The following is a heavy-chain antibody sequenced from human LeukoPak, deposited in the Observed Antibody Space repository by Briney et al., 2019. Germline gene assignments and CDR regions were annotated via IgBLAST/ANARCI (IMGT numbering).Heavy chain of an antibody. CDR1: AFTFSDYS. Sequence: GGSLRLSCAASAFTFSDYSMNWVRQAPGKGLEWLSYISGRSSTIYYADSVKGRFTISRDNAKNSLYLQMNSLRAEDTAVYYCARDRIKSGSYYFDYWGQGTLVTVSS. D-gene: IGHD1-26*01. CDR2: ISGRSSTI. V-gene: IGHV3-48*01. J-gene: IGHJ4*02. CDR3: ARDRIKSGSYYFDY.